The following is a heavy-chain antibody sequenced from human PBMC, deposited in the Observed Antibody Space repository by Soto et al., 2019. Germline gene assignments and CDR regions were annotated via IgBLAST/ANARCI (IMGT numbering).Heavy chain of an antibody. CDR2: IYYSGGT. V-gene: IGHV4-61*08. Sequence: HSGTLSLSCTVSGAALNICGYFYTWIRQPPGKGLEWLGYIYYSGGTNYNPSLKSRVTISLDKSKSQFSLRLISVTAADTAVYYCTREQSDDNYFDPWGQGTLVTVYS. D-gene: IGHD6-19*01. J-gene: IGHJ5*02. CDR3: TREQSDDNYFDP. CDR1: GAALNICGYF.